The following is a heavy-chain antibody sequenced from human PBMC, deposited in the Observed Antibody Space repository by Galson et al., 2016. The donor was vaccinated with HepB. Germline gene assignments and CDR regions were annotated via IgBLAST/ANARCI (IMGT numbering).Heavy chain of an antibody. CDR3: ARHHSGEHVSRFLEWLARFDP. CDR1: GDSISNSYYY. CDR2: VYYSGST. Sequence: ETLSLTCTVSGDSISNSYYYWGWIRQPPGKGLEWIGSVYYSGSTYYNPSLESRVTTSVDTPKNHFSLKLSAVSAADTAMYYCARHHSGEHVSRFLEWLARFDPWGQGTLVTVSS. D-gene: IGHD3-3*01. V-gene: IGHV4-39*01. J-gene: IGHJ5*02.